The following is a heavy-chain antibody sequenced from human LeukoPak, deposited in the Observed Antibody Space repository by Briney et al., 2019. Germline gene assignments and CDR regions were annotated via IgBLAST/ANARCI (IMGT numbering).Heavy chain of an antibody. V-gene: IGHV3-64D*06. CDR3: VKLPYSDTSAYYVDY. D-gene: IGHD3-22*01. CDR2: ISSNGGST. Sequence: GSLRLSCSASGFTFSTSAIRWVRQAPGKGLEYVSAISSNGGSTYYAGSVKGRFTISRDNSKNTLSLQMSSLRPEDTAVYYCVKLPYSDTSAYYVDYWGQGTLVTVSS. J-gene: IGHJ4*02. CDR1: GFTFSTSA.